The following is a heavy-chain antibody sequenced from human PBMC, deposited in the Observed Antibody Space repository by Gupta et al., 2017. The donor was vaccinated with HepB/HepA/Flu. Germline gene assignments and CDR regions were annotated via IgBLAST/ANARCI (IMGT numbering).Heavy chain of an antibody. J-gene: IGHJ4*02. Sequence: VQLAVYGGGLVQPGGTLSLSCAASGFTVSSYWMHWVRQAPGKGLGLVSRMNQHGTVINCADAVKGRFTISRDNTRNALYLQVNCLRAEDTAIYFWARYTCGPYDDGGQWTLVAVSS. D-gene: IGHD2-2*02. CDR3: ARYTCGPYDD. CDR1: GFTVSSYW. V-gene: IGHV3-74*01. CDR2: MNQHGTVI.